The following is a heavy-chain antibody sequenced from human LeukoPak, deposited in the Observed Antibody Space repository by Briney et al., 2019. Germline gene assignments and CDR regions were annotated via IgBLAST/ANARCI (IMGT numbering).Heavy chain of an antibody. J-gene: IGHJ4*02. Sequence: GGSLRLSCAASGFIFSTYWMSWVRQAPGKGLEWVANIKEDGREKYYVDSVKGRFTISRDNAKNSLYLQMNSLRAEDTAVYYCTRVRGIAVAGTASIYFDYWGQGTLVTVSS. V-gene: IGHV3-7*01. D-gene: IGHD6-19*01. CDR3: TRVRGIAVAGTASIYFDY. CDR2: IKEDGREK. CDR1: GFIFSTYW.